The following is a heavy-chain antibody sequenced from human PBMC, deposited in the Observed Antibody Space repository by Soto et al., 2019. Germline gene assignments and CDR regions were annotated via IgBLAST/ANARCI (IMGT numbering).Heavy chain of an antibody. CDR1: GGSFSGYY. CDR3: ARGYYDILTGYYKGYFDY. V-gene: IGHV4-34*01. CDR2: INHSGST. Sequence: PSETLSLTCAVYGGSFSGYYWSWIRQPPGKGLEWIGEINHSGSTNCNPSLKSRVTISVDTSKNQFSLKLSSVTAADTAVYYCARGYYDILTGYYKGYFDYWGQGTLVTVS. D-gene: IGHD3-9*01. J-gene: IGHJ4*02.